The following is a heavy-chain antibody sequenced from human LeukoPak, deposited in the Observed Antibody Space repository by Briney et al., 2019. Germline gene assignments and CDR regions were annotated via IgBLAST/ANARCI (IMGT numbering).Heavy chain of an antibody. CDR2: VSSSGSTI. D-gene: IGHD3-16*02. Sequence: GGSLRLSCAASGFTFSSYEMNWVRQAPGKGLERVSYVSSSGSTIYYADSVKGRFTISRDNAKNSLYLQMNSLRAEDTAVYYCARHSLPYDYVWGSYRFFDPWGQGTLVTVSS. CDR3: ARHSLPYDYVWGSYRFFDP. CDR1: GFTFSSYE. V-gene: IGHV3-48*03. J-gene: IGHJ5*02.